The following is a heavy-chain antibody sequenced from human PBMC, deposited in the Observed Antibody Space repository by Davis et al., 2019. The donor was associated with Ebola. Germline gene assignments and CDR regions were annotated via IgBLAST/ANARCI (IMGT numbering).Heavy chain of an antibody. CDR3: AREGLLSGGWYGGDAFDI. D-gene: IGHD6-19*01. V-gene: IGHV3-21*04. Sequence: GESLKISCAASGFAFSSYTMHWVRQAPGKGLEWVASISSSTTYIYYADSVKGRFTISRDSAKNSLYLQMNSLRAEDTAMYYCAREGLLSGGWYGGDAFDIWGQGTMVTVSS. CDR1: GFAFSSYT. J-gene: IGHJ3*02. CDR2: ISSSTTYI.